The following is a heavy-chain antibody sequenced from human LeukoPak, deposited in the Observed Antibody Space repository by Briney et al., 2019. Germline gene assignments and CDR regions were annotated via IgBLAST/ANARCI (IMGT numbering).Heavy chain of an antibody. D-gene: IGHD2-2*02. CDR1: GFTFSSYA. CDR3: AKHRGWGSIPDY. V-gene: IGHV3-23*01. J-gene: IGHJ4*02. CDR2: ISGSGGST. Sequence: GGSLRLSCAAAGFTFSSYAMSWVRQAPGKGLEWVSAISGSGGSTYYADSVKGRFTISRDNSKNTLYLQMNSLRAEDTAVYYCAKHRGWGSIPDYWGQGTLVTVSS.